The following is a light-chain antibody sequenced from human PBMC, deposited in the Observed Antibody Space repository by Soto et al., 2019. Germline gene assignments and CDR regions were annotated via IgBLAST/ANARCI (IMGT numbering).Light chain of an antibody. V-gene: IGLV2-11*01. CDR3: CSFAGTFYV. CDR2: DVS. CDR1: STDVGAYNY. Sequence: QSVLTQPRSVSGSPGQSVTISCTGTSTDVGAYNYVSWYQQHPGEAPKLIIYDVSNWPSGVPDRFSGSKSGTTASLTISGLQAEDEADYYCCSFAGTFYVFGTGTKVTVL. J-gene: IGLJ1*01.